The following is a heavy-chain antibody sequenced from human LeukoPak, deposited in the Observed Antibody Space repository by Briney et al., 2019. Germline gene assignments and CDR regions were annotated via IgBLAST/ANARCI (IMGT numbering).Heavy chain of an antibody. V-gene: IGHV4-39*01. CDR2: ISSSGST. Sequence: PSETLSLTCTVSGGSLTSRNHYWGWIRQSPGKGLEWIGSISSSGSTYFNRSLRSRLTMSVDTSRAQFSLKMSSVTAADTAIYFCARHVEQLILDDYFDLWGQGSLVTVSS. CDR3: ARHVEQLILDDYFDL. CDR1: GGSLTSRNHY. J-gene: IGHJ4*02. D-gene: IGHD1/OR15-1a*01.